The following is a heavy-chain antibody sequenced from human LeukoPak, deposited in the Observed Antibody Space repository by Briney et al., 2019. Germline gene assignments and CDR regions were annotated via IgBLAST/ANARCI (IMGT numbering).Heavy chain of an antibody. Sequence: GGSLRLSCAASGFTLRSYAISWVRQAPGKGLEWVSAISGSGCSTYYADSVKGRFTISRDNPKNTLYLQMNSLRAEDTAVYYCAKDLGVVITYYFDYWGQGTLVTVSS. J-gene: IGHJ4*02. CDR3: AKDLGVVITYYFDY. D-gene: IGHD3-3*01. CDR2: ISGSGCST. V-gene: IGHV3-23*01. CDR1: GFTLRSYA.